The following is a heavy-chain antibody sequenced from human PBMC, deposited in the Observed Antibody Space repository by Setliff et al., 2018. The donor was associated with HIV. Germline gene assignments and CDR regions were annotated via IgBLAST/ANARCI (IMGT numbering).Heavy chain of an antibody. CDR3: ARARTIGVSAVFFDP. J-gene: IGHJ5*02. D-gene: IGHD3-3*01. CDR2: VYVAGTV. V-gene: IGHV4-61*09. CDR1: GGSMSSGSYS. Sequence: PSETLSLTCSVSGGSMSSGSYSWTWLRQPAGKEPELIGHVYVAGTVIYNPSLASRLTISIVPSKNQFSLDLTSVTAADTGKYYCARARTIGVSAVFFDPWGQGILVTVS.